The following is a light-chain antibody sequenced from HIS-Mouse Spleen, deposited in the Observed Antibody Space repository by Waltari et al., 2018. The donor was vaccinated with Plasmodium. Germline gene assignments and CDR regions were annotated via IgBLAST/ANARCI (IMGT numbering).Light chain of an antibody. CDR3: QQYNNWPPTWT. Sequence: EIVMTQSPATLSVSPGERATLSCRASQSVSSNLAWYQQKPGHAPRLLIYGAPTRATGIPARFSGSGSGTEFTLTISSMQSEDFAVYYCQQYNNWPPTWTFGQGTKVEIK. CDR2: GAP. V-gene: IGKV3-15*01. J-gene: IGKJ1*01. CDR1: QSVSSN.